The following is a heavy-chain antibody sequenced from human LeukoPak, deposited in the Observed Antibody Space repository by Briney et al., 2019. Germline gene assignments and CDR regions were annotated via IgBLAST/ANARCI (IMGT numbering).Heavy chain of an antibody. Sequence: SETLSLTCAVYGGSFSGYYWSWIRQPPGKGLEWIGEINHSGSTNYNPSLKSRVTISVDTSKNQFSQKLSSVTAADTAVYYCARGRHRIAAAGTGSDYWGQGTLVTVSS. CDR3: ARGRHRIAAAGTGSDY. D-gene: IGHD6-13*01. J-gene: IGHJ4*02. CDR1: GGSFSGYY. CDR2: INHSGST. V-gene: IGHV4-34*01.